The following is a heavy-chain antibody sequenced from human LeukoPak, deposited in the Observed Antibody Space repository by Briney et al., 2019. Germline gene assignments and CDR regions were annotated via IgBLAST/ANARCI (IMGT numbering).Heavy chain of an antibody. V-gene: IGHV1-2*02. CDR3: ARPWLRYFDWLELDY. Sequence: PGASVKFSCKASGYTFTGYYMHWVRQAPGQGLEWMGWINPNSGGTNYAQKFQGRVTMTRDTSISTAYMELSRLRSDDTAVYYCARPWLRYFDWLELDYWGQGTLVTVSS. CDR2: INPNSGGT. D-gene: IGHD3-9*01. CDR1: GYTFTGYY. J-gene: IGHJ4*02.